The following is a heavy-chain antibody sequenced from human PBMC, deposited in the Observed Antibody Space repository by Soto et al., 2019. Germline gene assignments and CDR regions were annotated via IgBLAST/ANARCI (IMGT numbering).Heavy chain of an antibody. V-gene: IGHV5-51*01. CDR1: GYSFTSYW. CDR2: IYPGDSGT. J-gene: IGHJ4*02. CDR3: ARLVGMYYDILTGPNFDY. Sequence: GESLKISCKGSGYSFTSYWIGWVRQMPGKGLEWMGIIYPGDSGTRYSPSFQGQVTISADKSISTAYLQWSSLKASDTAMYYCARLVGMYYDILTGPNFDYWGQGTLVTVSS. D-gene: IGHD3-9*01.